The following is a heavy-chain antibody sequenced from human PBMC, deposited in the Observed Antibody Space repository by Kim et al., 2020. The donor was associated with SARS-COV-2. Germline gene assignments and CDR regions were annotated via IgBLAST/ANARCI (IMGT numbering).Heavy chain of an antibody. D-gene: IGHD3-10*01. V-gene: IGHV3-21*01. CDR3: ARERMVRGVTKYYFDY. J-gene: IGHJ4*02. Sequence: SVKGRFTISRDNAKNSLYLQMNSLRAEDTAVYYCARERMVRGVTKYYFDYWGQGTLVTVSS.